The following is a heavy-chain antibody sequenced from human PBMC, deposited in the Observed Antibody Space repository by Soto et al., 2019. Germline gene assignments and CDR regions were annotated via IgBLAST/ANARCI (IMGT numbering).Heavy chain of an antibody. CDR2: ISAYNGNT. CDR3: AREGLTTVTNVYYYHCMDV. Sequence: GASVKVSCKASGYTFTSYCISWVRQAPGQGLEWMGWISAYNGNTNYAQKLQGRVTMTTDTSTSTAYMELRSLRSDDTAVYYCAREGLTTVTNVYYYHCMDVWCKGTTFTVSS. V-gene: IGHV1-18*01. J-gene: IGHJ6*03. CDR1: GYTFTSYC. D-gene: IGHD4-17*01.